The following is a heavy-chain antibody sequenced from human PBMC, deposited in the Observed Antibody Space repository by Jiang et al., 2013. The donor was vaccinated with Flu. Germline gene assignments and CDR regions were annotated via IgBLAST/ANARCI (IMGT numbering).Heavy chain of an antibody. Sequence: GSGLVKPSETLSLTCGVSGYSISSGYYWGWIRQPPGKGLEWIGTIHHTGSTYYNPSLQSRVTISVDTSTNQFSLKLSSVTAADTAVYYCGRHWDQIGYFDYWGQGTLVTASS. CDR3: GRHWDQIGYFDY. CDR1: GYSISSGYY. V-gene: IGHV4-38-2*01. D-gene: IGHD1-26*01. J-gene: IGHJ4*02. CDR2: IHHTGST.